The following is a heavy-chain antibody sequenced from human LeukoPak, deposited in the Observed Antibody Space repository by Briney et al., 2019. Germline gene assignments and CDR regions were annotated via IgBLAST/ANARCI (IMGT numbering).Heavy chain of an antibody. D-gene: IGHD3-22*01. CDR1: GFTFSSYG. CDR2: ISGSGGST. V-gene: IGHV3-23*01. J-gene: IGHJ4*02. CDR3: ARDHRPYDSSGYYYFDY. Sequence: GGTLRLSCAASGFTFSSYGMSWVRQAPGKGLEWVSAISGSGGSTYYADSVKGRFTISRDNSKNTLYLQMNSLRAEDTAVYYCARDHRPYDSSGYYYFDYWGQGTLVTVSS.